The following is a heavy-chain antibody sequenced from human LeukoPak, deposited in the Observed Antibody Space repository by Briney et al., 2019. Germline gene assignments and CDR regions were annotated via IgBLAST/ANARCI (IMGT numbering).Heavy chain of an antibody. CDR3: ATVIGYGSGSYSRIHFDY. D-gene: IGHD3-10*01. CDR1: GYTLTELS. Sequence: ASVKVSCKVSGYTLTELSMHWVRQAPGKGLEWVGGFDPEDGETIYAQKFQGRVTMTEDTSTDTAYMELSSLRSEDTAVYYCATVIGYGSGSYSRIHFDYWGQGTLVTVSS. J-gene: IGHJ4*02. CDR2: FDPEDGET. V-gene: IGHV1-24*01.